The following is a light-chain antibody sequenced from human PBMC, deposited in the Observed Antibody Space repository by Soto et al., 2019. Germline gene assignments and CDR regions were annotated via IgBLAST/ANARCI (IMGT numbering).Light chain of an antibody. Sequence: DIQTTQSPSTLSGSVGDRVTITCRASQTISSWSAWYQQKPGKAPKLLIYKASTLKSGVPSRFSGSGSGTEFTLTISSLQPDDFATYYCQHYNSYSEAFGQGTKVDI. CDR2: KAS. V-gene: IGKV1-5*03. CDR3: QHYNSYSEA. J-gene: IGKJ1*01. CDR1: QTISSW.